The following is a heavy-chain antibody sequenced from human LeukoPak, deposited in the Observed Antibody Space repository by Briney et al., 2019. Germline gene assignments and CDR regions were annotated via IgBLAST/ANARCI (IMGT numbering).Heavy chain of an antibody. CDR1: GFTFSSYG. CDR2: ISGSGGST. Sequence: GRSLRLSCAASGFTFSSYGMHWVRQAPGKGLEWVSAISGSGGSTYYADSVKGRFTISRDNSKNTLYLQMNSLRAEDTAVYYCAKVSGYSSGWDYYYGMDVWGQGTTVTVSS. CDR3: AKVSGYSSGWDYYYGMDV. J-gene: IGHJ6*02. D-gene: IGHD6-19*01. V-gene: IGHV3-23*01.